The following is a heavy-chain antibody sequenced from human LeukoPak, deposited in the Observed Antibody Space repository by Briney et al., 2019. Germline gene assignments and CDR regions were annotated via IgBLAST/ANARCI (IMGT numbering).Heavy chain of an antibody. CDR1: GFTFSNYA. V-gene: IGHV3-23*01. Sequence: GGSLRLSCAASGFTFSNYAMRWVRQAPGKGLGWVLGIRGGGGTTYYPDSVKGRSANPRDNAKNTLYLQMIRLRAEDTAVYYCAKSSGGTIFGVVSPFDYWGQGTVVTVSS. D-gene: IGHD3-3*01. CDR3: AKSSGGTIFGVVSPFDY. J-gene: IGHJ4*02. CDR2: IRGGGGTT.